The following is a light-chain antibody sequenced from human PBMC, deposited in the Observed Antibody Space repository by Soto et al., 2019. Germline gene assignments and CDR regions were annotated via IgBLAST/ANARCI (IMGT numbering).Light chain of an antibody. Sequence: EIVMTQSPATLSVSPGERATLSCRASQSVSNNLAWYQQKPGQAPRLLIYGASTRATGIPARFSGSGSGTEFTLTISSLQAEDFAVYYCQQYNNWPPLTFGQGTRLDIK. CDR2: GAS. V-gene: IGKV3-15*01. J-gene: IGKJ5*01. CDR3: QQYNNWPPLT. CDR1: QSVSNN.